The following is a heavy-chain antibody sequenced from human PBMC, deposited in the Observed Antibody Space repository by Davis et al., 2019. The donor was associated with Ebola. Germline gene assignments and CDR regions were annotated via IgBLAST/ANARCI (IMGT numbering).Heavy chain of an antibody. J-gene: IGHJ6*02. CDR2: ISYDGSNK. D-gene: IGHD3-9*01. CDR1: GFTFSSYA. Sequence: PGGSLRLSCAASGFTFSSYAMHWVRQAPGKGLEWVAVISYDGSNKYYADSVKGRFTISRDNSKNTLYLQMNSLRAEDTAVYYCARLRYLSGMDVWGQGTTVTVSS. CDR3: ARLRYLSGMDV. V-gene: IGHV3-30-3*01.